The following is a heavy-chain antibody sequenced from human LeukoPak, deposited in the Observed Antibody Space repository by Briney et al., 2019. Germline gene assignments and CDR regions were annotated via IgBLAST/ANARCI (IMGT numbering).Heavy chain of an antibody. Sequence: GGSLRLSCAASGFTFSSYSMNWVRQAPGKGLEWVSHISSSSSYIYYTDSVKARFTISRDNAKNSLYLQMNTLRAEDTAIYYCARGERYGPLDYWGQGTLVTVSS. J-gene: IGHJ4*02. CDR1: GFTFSSYS. D-gene: IGHD5-18*01. CDR3: ARGERYGPLDY. CDR2: ISSSSSYI. V-gene: IGHV3-21*01.